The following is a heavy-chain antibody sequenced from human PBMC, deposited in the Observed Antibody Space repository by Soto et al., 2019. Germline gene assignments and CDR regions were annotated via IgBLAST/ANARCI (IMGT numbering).Heavy chain of an antibody. CDR3: AASCVACGGFNYSGMDV. CDR1: GGSLSSGGYY. CDR2: IYYSGTT. Sequence: PSETLSLTCTVSGGSLSSGGYYWYWIRQHPGKGLEWIGYIYYSGTTYYNPSLKSRVTISVDTSKNQFSLKLSSVTAADTAVYYCAASCVACGGFNYSGMDVWGQGTTVTVSS. D-gene: IGHD2-21*01. V-gene: IGHV4-31*03. J-gene: IGHJ6*02.